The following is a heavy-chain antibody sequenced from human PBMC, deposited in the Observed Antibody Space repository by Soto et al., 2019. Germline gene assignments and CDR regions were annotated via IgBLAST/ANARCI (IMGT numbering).Heavy chain of an antibody. CDR2: MYPLSGDT. Sequence: QEQLVQSGAEVKKPGASLKVSCKASGYTFTSYHINWVRQATGQGLEWMGWMYPLSGDTGTAQKFQGRVTMTRDISKNTAYMELSSLTSADTAVYYCARAYSLPGYDYYFGLDVWGQGTTVTVSS. CDR1: GYTFTSYH. CDR3: ARAYSLPGYDYYFGLDV. J-gene: IGHJ6*02. V-gene: IGHV1-8*01. D-gene: IGHD2-15*01.